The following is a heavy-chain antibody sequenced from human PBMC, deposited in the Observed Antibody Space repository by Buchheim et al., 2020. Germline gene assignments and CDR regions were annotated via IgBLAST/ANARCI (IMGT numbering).Heavy chain of an antibody. Sequence: EVQLVESGGGLVKPGGSLRLSCAASGFTFSSYSMNWVRQAPGKGLEWVSSISSTSNYIYYADSMKGRFTISRDNAKNSRYLQMSSLRAEDTAVYYCARADYIPASHFDYWGQGTL. J-gene: IGHJ4*02. CDR1: GFTFSSYS. CDR3: ARADYIPASHFDY. D-gene: IGHD4-11*01. V-gene: IGHV3-21*01. CDR2: ISSTSNYI.